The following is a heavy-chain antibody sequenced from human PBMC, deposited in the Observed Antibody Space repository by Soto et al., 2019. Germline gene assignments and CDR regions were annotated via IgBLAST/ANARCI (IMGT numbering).Heavy chain of an antibody. D-gene: IGHD3-10*01. V-gene: IGHV1-46*03. J-gene: IGHJ4*02. CDR1: GYTFINYF. CDR2: INPSGGPT. Sequence: QVQLVQSGAEVKKPGASVKVSCKASGYTFINYFIHWVRQAPGQGLAWMGIINPSGGPTRYAQKFQGRVTMTRDTSTTTVYLELSSLRSEDTAVYYCGRDPYGSGTYYSYFDYWGQGTLVTVSS. CDR3: GRDPYGSGTYYSYFDY.